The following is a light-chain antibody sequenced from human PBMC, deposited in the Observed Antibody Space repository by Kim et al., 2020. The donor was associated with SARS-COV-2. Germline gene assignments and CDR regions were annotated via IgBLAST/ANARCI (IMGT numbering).Light chain of an antibody. CDR3: QSYDSSLSGYV. V-gene: IGLV1-40*01. CDR2: GDI. Sequence: QPVLTQPPSVSGAPGQRVTVSCTGTHSNIGAGYDVHWYQQFPGMAPKLLIYGDINRPSGVPDRFSGSKSGSSASLVITGLQPEDEADYYCQSYDSSLSGYVFGSGTKVPS. CDR1: HSNIGAGYD. J-gene: IGLJ1*01.